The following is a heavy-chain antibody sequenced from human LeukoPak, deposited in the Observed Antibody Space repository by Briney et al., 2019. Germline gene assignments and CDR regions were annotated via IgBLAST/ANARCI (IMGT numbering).Heavy chain of an antibody. J-gene: IGHJ6*02. CDR1: GFTFSSYA. Sequence: GGSLRLSCAASGFTFSSYAMSWVRQAPGKGLEWVSAISGSGGSTYYADSVKGRFTISRDNSKNTLYLQMNSLRAEDTAVYYCAKAGPEDYYGSGSYYRNHYYYYGMDVWGQGTTVTVSS. V-gene: IGHV3-23*01. CDR2: ISGSGGST. D-gene: IGHD3-10*01. CDR3: AKAGPEDYYGSGSYYRNHYYYYGMDV.